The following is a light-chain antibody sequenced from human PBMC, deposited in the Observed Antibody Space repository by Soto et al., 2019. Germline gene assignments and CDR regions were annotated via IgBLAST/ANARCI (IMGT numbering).Light chain of an antibody. CDR1: SSNIGSTT. CDR3: AAWDDSLNGVV. V-gene: IGLV1-44*01. J-gene: IGLJ3*02. Sequence: QSVLTQPPSASGTPGQRVTIACSGSSSNIGSTTVKWYQQLPGTAPKLLIYNNNQRPSGVPDRFSGSKSGTSASLAISGLPSEDEADYYCAAWDDSLNGVVLGGGTKLTVL. CDR2: NNN.